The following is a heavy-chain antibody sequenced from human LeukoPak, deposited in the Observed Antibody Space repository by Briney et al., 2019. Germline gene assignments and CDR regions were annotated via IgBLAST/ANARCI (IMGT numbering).Heavy chain of an antibody. J-gene: IGHJ5*02. CDR3: ARDGDSSSWYTYAYNWFDP. V-gene: IGHV1-18*01. D-gene: IGHD6-13*01. Sequence: GSSVKVSCKASGGTFSSYAISWVRQAPGQGLEWMGWISAYNGNTNYAQKLQGRVTMTTDTSTSTAYMELRSLRSDDTAVYYCARDGDSSSWYTYAYNWFDPWGQGTLVTVSS. CDR1: GGTFSSYA. CDR2: ISAYNGNT.